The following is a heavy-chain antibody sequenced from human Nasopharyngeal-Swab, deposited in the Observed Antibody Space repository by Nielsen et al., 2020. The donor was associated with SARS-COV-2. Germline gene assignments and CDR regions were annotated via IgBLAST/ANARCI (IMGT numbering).Heavy chain of an antibody. CDR2: ISGGGEST. V-gene: IGHV3-23*01. D-gene: IGHD1-26*01. J-gene: IGHJ4*02. Sequence: LSLTCAASGFTFSEYAFHWVRQAPGKGLEWVSVISGGGESTHYADSVKGRFSISRVDSRETVYLQMDSLRAEDTAVYYCAKDPSFVGSLQFDQWGRGTLVTVSS. CDR1: GFTFSEYA. CDR3: AKDPSFVGSLQFDQ.